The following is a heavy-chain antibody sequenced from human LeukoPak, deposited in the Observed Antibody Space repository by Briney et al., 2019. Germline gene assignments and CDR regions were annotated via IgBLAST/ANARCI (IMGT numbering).Heavy chain of an antibody. J-gene: IGHJ4*02. D-gene: IGHD4-23*01. Sequence: GGSLRLSCAASGFTFSSYWMSWVRQAPGKGLEWVANIKEDGSEKYYVDSVKGRFTISRDNARNSLYLQMNSLRAEDTAVYYCARGARKGDDYGGFFDYWGQGTLVTVSS. V-gene: IGHV3-7*01. CDR1: GFTFSSYW. CDR2: IKEDGSEK. CDR3: ARGARKGDDYGGFFDY.